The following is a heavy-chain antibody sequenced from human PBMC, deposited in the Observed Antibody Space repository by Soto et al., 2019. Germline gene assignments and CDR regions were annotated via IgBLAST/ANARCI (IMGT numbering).Heavy chain of an antibody. CDR2: IYYSGST. Sequence: SETLSLTCTVSGGSISGYYWSWIRQTPGKGLEWIGYIYYSGSTNYNPSLKSRVTISVDTSKNQFSLKLSSVTAADTAVYYCAKDGMPYYDFWSGYYFKPYYYGMDVWGQGTTVTVSS. CDR1: GGSISGYY. D-gene: IGHD3-3*01. J-gene: IGHJ6*02. CDR3: AKDGMPYYDFWSGYYFKPYYYGMDV. V-gene: IGHV4-59*12.